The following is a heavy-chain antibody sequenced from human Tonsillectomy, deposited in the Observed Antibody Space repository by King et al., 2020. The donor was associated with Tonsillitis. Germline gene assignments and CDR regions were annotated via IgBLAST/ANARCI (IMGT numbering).Heavy chain of an antibody. J-gene: IGHJ6*02. D-gene: IGHD3/OR15-3a*01. CDR1: GFTFSSYS. CDR3: ARDGLVIIGYGMDV. V-gene: IGHV3-21*01. Sequence: VQLVESGVGLVKPGGSLRLSCAASGFTFSSYSMNWVRQAPGKGLAWVSSISSSSSYIYYSASVKGRFTISRANAKNSLYLEMNSLRAEDTAGYYCARDGLVIIGYGMDVWGQGTTVTVSS. CDR2: ISSSSSYI.